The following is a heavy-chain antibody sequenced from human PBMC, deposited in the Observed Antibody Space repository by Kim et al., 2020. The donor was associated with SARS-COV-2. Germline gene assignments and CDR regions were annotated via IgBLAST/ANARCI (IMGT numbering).Heavy chain of an antibody. CDR3: VKWAYGYDSPYYYYGMDV. D-gene: IGHD5-12*01. CDR1: GFTFSSYA. Sequence: GGSLRLSFSASGFTFSSYAMHWVRQAPGKGLEYVSAISSNGGSTYYADSVKGRFTISRDNSKNTLYLQMSSLRAEDTAVYYCVKWAYGYDSPYYYYGMDVWGQGTTVTVSS. V-gene: IGHV3-64D*06. J-gene: IGHJ6*02. CDR2: ISSNGGST.